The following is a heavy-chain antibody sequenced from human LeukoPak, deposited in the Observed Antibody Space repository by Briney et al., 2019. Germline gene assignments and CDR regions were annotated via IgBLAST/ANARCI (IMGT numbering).Heavy chain of an antibody. Sequence: ASVKVSCKVSGYTLTELSMHWVRQAPGKGLEWMGGFDPEDGETIYAQKFQGRVTMTEDTSTDTAYMELSSLRSEDTAVYYCARVNGDFWSGYYFNWFDPWGQGTLVTVSS. CDR1: GYTLTELS. CDR2: FDPEDGET. J-gene: IGHJ5*02. D-gene: IGHD3-3*01. CDR3: ARVNGDFWSGYYFNWFDP. V-gene: IGHV1-24*01.